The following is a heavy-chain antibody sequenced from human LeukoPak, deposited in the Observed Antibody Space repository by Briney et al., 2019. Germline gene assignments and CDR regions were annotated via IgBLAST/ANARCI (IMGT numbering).Heavy chain of an antibody. Sequence: GGSLRLSCAASGFTFNSYGMHWVRQAPGKGLEWVAFIRYDGSNKYYADSVKGRFTISRDNSKNTLCLQMNSLRAEDTALYYCAKDYYYGSGSYPLDAFDFWGPGTMVTVSS. V-gene: IGHV3-30*02. J-gene: IGHJ3*01. CDR3: AKDYYYGSGSYPLDAFDF. D-gene: IGHD3-10*01. CDR2: IRYDGSNK. CDR1: GFTFNSYG.